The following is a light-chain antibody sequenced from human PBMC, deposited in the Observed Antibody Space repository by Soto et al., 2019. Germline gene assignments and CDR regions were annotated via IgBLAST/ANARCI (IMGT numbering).Light chain of an antibody. J-gene: IGLJ2*01. Sequence: QAVVTQPPSASGTPGQRVTISCSGSSSNIGSNYVSWYQQLPGTAPKLLIYSNNQRPSGVPDRFSGSKTGTSASLAISGLRSEDEADYYCAAWDDSLSGPIFGGGTQLTVL. CDR2: SNN. CDR1: SSNIGSNY. CDR3: AAWDDSLSGPI. V-gene: IGLV1-47*01.